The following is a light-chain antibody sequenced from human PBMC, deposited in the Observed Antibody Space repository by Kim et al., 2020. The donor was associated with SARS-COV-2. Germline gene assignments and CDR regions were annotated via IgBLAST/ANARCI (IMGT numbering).Light chain of an antibody. CDR3: QSADSSDSYAV. CDR1: ALTKQY. Sequence: SYELTQPPSVSVSPGQTARITCSGDALTKQYTYWYQQKPGQAPVLVIYKDSERPSGIPERFSDSSSGTTVTLTISGVQAEDEADYYCQSADSSDSYAVFGGGTQLTVL. V-gene: IGLV3-25*03. J-gene: IGLJ7*01. CDR2: KDS.